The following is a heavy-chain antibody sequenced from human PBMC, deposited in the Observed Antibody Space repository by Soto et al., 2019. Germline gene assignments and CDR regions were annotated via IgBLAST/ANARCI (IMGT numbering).Heavy chain of an antibody. CDR3: ARGLSYYDSSGYSDAFDI. Sequence: SVKVSCKASGGTFSSYGVRWVRQAPGQGLEWMGRIIPVFGIEHYAQKSQGRVTVTADESTSTAYMKLSGLTSEDTAVYYCARGLSYYDSSGYSDAFDIWGQGTLVTVSS. CDR1: GGTFSSYG. CDR2: IIPVFGIE. D-gene: IGHD3-22*01. V-gene: IGHV1-69*13. J-gene: IGHJ3*02.